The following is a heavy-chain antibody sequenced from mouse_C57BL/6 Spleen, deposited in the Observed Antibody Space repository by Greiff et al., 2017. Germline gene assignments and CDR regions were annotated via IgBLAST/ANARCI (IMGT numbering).Heavy chain of an antibody. CDR3: AREDYYGSSGDAMDY. V-gene: IGHV1-82*01. D-gene: IGHD1-1*01. J-gene: IGHJ4*01. CDR2: IYPGDGDT. Sequence: QVQLQQSGPELVKPGASVKISCKASGYAFSSSWMNWVKQRPGKGLEWIGRIYPGDGDTNYNGKFKGKATLTADKSSSTAYMQLSSLTSEDSAVYFCAREDYYGSSGDAMDYWGQGTSVTVSS. CDR1: GYAFSSSW.